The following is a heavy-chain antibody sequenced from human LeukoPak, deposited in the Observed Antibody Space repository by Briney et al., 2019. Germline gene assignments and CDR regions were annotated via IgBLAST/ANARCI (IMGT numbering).Heavy chain of an antibody. CDR1: GGSFTIYY. Sequence: PETLSLTCAVNGGSFTIYYWTWIRQPPGQGLEWIGEINHSGSTNYNPSLKTRVTISVYTSKNQFSLTVNSVTAADTAVYYCVRQTVAAAGGHFDSWGQGTLVTVSS. V-gene: IGHV4-34*01. CDR2: INHSGST. J-gene: IGHJ4*02. D-gene: IGHD6-13*01. CDR3: VRQTVAAAGGHFDS.